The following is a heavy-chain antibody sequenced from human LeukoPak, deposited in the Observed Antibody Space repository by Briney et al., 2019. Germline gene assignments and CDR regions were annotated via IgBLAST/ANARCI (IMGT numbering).Heavy chain of an antibody. CDR3: ARGGIDAFDN. Sequence: PSETLSLTCTVSGGSISSYYWSWIRQPPGKGLEWIGYIYYSGSTNYNPSLKSRVTISVDPSKNQFSLKLSSVTAADTAVYYCARGGIDAFDNWGQGTMVTVSS. CDR1: GGSISSYY. V-gene: IGHV4-59*01. D-gene: IGHD3-16*01. J-gene: IGHJ3*02. CDR2: IYYSGST.